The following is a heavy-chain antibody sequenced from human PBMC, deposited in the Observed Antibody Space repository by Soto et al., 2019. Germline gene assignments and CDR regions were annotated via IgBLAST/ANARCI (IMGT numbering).Heavy chain of an antibody. CDR3: EGRDDPFHV. Sequence: QVQLVESGGGVVQPGTSLSLSCVATGITFSNYGIHWVRQAPGRGLEWVAVIWHDGSQKYLADSVRGRFTISRDNSKNTVYLQMNSLRVEDTAVYYCEGRDDPFHVWGQGTMVTVSS. CDR1: GITFSNYG. J-gene: IGHJ3*01. V-gene: IGHV3-33*01. CDR2: IWHDGSQK.